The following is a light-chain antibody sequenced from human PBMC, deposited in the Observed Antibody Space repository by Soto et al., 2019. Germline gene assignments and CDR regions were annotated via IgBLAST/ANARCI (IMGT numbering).Light chain of an antibody. CDR3: QSYDSSLSTYV. J-gene: IGLJ1*01. CDR1: SSNIGAGYD. Sequence: QSVLTQSPSASGAPGPTVTISCTGSSSNIGAGYDVHWYQQFPGTAPKLLIFGNSDRPSGVPDRFSGSKSGTSASLAITGLQAEDEADYFCQSYDSSLSTYVFGTGT. V-gene: IGLV1-40*01. CDR2: GNS.